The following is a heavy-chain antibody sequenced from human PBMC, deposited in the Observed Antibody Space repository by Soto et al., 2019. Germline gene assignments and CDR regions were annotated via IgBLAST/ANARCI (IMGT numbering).Heavy chain of an antibody. CDR2: ISGSGGST. CDR1: GFTFSSYA. V-gene: IGHV3-23*01. Sequence: EVQLLESGGGLVQPGGSLRLSCAASGFTFSSYAMSWVRQAPGKGLEWVSAISGSGGSTYYADSVKGRFTISRDNSKNTLYLQMNSLRAEDTAVYYCATWPHYYDSSGIYPRALSARFDYFRGQGTLVTVSS. D-gene: IGHD3-22*01. J-gene: IGHJ4*02. CDR3: ATWPHYYDSSGIYPRALSARFDYF.